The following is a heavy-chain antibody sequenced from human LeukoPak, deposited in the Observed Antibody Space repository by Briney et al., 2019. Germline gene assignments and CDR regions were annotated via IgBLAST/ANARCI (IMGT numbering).Heavy chain of an antibody. CDR3: ARDGTAPGLYFDL. V-gene: IGHV3-7*01. D-gene: IGHD6-13*01. CDR2: INQNGGET. J-gene: IGHJ4*01. CDR1: GFTFSDFW. Sequence: GGSLRLSCAVSGFTFSDFWMNWVRRTPGKGLEWVASINQNGGETSYVDSVKGRFTISRDNPKNSLYLQMSSLRAEDTAVYYCARDGTAPGLYFDLWGQGTLVTVSS.